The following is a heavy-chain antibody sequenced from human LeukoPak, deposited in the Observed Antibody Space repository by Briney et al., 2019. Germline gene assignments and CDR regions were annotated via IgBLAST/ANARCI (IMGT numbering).Heavy chain of an antibody. CDR3: ARQLMVRGIFDY. CDR2: ISYDGSNK. Sequence: GGSLRLSCAASGFTFSSYAMRWVRQAPGKGLEWVAVISYDGSNKYYADSVKGRFTISRDNSKNTLYLQMNSLRAEDTAVYYCARQLMVRGIFDYWGQGTLVTVSS. D-gene: IGHD3-10*01. CDR1: GFTFSSYA. V-gene: IGHV3-30-3*01. J-gene: IGHJ4*02.